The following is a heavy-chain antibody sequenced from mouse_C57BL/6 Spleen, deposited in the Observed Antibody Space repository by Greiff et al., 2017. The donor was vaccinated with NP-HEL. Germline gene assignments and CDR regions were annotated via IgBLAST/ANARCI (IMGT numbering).Heavy chain of an antibody. V-gene: IGHV3-6*01. CDR1: GEEGKRGED. Sequence: EVKLVESGPGLVKPSQSLSLNCAGKGEEGKRGEDGKGRGGGPGNKLEWMGYISYDGSNTYNPSLKNRISITRDTSKNQFFLKLNSVTTEDTATYYCANYYGSRGDYFDYWGQGTTLTVSS. J-gene: IGHJ2*01. CDR3: ANYYGSRGDYFDY. D-gene: IGHD1-1*01. CDR2: ISYDGSN.